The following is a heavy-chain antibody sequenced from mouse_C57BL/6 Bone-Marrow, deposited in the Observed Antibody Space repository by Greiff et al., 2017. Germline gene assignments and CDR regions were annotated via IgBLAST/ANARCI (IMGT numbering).Heavy chain of an antibody. D-gene: IGHD2-2*01. CDR1: EYEFPSHD. CDR3: ARGYDDAMDY. CDR2: INSDGGST. Sequence: EVKLQESGGGLVQPGESLKLSCASNEYEFPSHDMSWVRQTPEKRLELVAAINSDGGSTYYPDTMGRRFIISRDNTKKTLYLLMSSLSSEDTALYYCARGYDDAMDYWGQGTSVTVSS. J-gene: IGHJ4*01. V-gene: IGHV5-2*01.